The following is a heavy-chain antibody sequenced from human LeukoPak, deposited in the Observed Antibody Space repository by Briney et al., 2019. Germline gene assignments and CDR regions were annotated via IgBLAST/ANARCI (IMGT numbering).Heavy chain of an antibody. CDR1: GGSISRFY. V-gene: IGHV4-59*01. Sequence: SETLSLTCAVSGGSISRFYRSWIRQPPGKGLEWIGFIYYSGNTNYNPSLRSRVTISIDTSKSQFSLKMSSVTAADTAVYYCARGGSYDFWSGYLEWGQGTQVTVSS. CDR2: IYYSGNT. CDR3: ARGGSYDFWSGYLE. D-gene: IGHD3-3*01. J-gene: IGHJ4*02.